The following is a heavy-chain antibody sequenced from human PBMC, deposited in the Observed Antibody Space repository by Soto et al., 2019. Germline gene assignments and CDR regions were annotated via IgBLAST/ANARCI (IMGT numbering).Heavy chain of an antibody. CDR1: GFTFSDYY. J-gene: IGHJ6*02. CDR2: ISSRGSTI. Sequence: QVQLVESGGGLVKPGGSLRLSCAASGFTFSDYYMSWIRQAPGKGLEWVSYISSRGSTIYYADSVKGRFTISRDNAKNSLYLQMNSLRAEDTAVYYCARDTLGYCSSTSCYDYYYGMDVWGQGTTVTVSS. D-gene: IGHD2-2*01. CDR3: ARDTLGYCSSTSCYDYYYGMDV. V-gene: IGHV3-11*01.